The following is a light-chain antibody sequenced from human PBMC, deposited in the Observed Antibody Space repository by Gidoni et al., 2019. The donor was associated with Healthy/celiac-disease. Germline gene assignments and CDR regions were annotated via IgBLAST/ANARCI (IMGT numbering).Light chain of an antibody. CDR2: GAS. CDR1: QSVSSSY. V-gene: IGKV3-20*01. CDR3: QQYGSSPRLT. J-gene: IGKJ4*01. Sequence: EIVLTQSPRTLSLSPGERATLSCRASQSVSSSYLAWYQQKPGQAPRLLIYGASSSATGIPDRLSGSGCGTDFTLTISRREPEDFAVYYCQQYGSSPRLTFGGGTKVEIK.